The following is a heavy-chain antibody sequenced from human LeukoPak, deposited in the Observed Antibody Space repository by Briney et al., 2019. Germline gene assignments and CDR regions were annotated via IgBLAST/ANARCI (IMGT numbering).Heavy chain of an antibody. CDR3: ARAPSEIGGYYPEYFRH. D-gene: IGHD3-22*01. V-gene: IGHV3-74*01. CDR2: IKSDGST. Sequence: GGSLRLSCAASGFTFSSYWMHWVRQAPGKGLVWVSRIKSDGSTRYAASVKGRFTTSRDNAKNTVSLQMNSLRAEDTGVYYCARAPSEIGGYYPEYFRHWGQGTRVTVSP. CDR1: GFTFSSYW. J-gene: IGHJ1*01.